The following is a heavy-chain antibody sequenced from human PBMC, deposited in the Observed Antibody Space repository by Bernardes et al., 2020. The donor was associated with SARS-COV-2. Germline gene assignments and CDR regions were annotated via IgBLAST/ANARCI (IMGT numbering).Heavy chain of an antibody. CDR2: ITDSGDGT. CDR1: GFTFSSYT. CDR3: AKRRVEWELLHYFDS. J-gene: IGHJ4*02. Sequence: GGSLRLSCEVSGFTFSSYTMNWVRQAPGKGLEWVSTITDSGDGTYYADSVKGRFTISRDNSKDRLYLQMNSLRAEDTAVYFCAKRRVEWELLHYFDSWGQGTLVTVSS. D-gene: IGHD1-26*01. V-gene: IGHV3-23*01.